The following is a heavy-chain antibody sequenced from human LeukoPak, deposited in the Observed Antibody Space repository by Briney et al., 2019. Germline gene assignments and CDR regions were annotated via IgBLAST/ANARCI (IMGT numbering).Heavy chain of an antibody. CDR1: GFTFSNYA. Sequence: GGSLRLSCAASGFTFSNYAMNWVRQAPGKGLEWVSAISGSGGNTYYADSVKGRFTISRDNSKNTLYLQMNSLRAEDTAVYYCAKEADILTGYSPSFDYWGQGTLVTVSS. J-gene: IGHJ4*02. V-gene: IGHV3-23*01. CDR3: AKEADILTGYSPSFDY. D-gene: IGHD3-9*01. CDR2: ISGSGGNT.